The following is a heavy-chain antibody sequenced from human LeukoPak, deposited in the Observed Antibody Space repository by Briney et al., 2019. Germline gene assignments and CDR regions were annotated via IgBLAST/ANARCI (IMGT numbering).Heavy chain of an antibody. J-gene: IGHJ4*02. CDR2: ISGSGGST. CDR1: GFTFSSYA. CDR3: VNDPTYYDILTGYYRAEFDY. V-gene: IGHV3-23*01. D-gene: IGHD3-9*01. Sequence: GGSLRLSCAASGFTFSSYAMSWVRQAPGKGLEWVSAISGSGGSTYYADSVKGRFTISRDNSKNTLYLQMNSLRAEDTAVYYCVNDPTYYDILTGYYRAEFDYWGQGTLVTVSS.